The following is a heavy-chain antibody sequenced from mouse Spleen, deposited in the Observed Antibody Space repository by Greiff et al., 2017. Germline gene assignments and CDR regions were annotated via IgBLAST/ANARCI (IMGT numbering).Heavy chain of an antibody. V-gene: IGHV5-6-2*01. CDR2: INSNGGST. CDR1: GFTLSSYA. CDR3: ARHADYGAMDY. D-gene: IGHD1-1*02. J-gene: IGHJ4*01. Sequence: EVKLVESGGGLVKPGGSLKLSCAASGFTLSSYAMSWVRQTPEKRLEWVAAINSNGGSTYYPDTVKDRFTISRDNAKNTLYLQMSSLRSEDTALYYCARHADYGAMDYWGQGTSVTVSS.